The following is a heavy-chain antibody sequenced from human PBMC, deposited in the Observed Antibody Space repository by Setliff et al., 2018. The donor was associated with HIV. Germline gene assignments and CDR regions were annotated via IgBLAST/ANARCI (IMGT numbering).Heavy chain of an antibody. CDR3: ARPGMGGYSSGWYPGHWFDP. Sequence: SETLSLTCSVSSGSVSGYYWGWIRQPPGKKLEWIGYIHSSGSTIYSASLKSRVSISVDTSKNQFSLKLSSVTAADTAVYYCARPGMGGYSSGWYPGHWFDPWGQGTLVTVS. CDR2: IHSSGST. V-gene: IGHV4-59*08. D-gene: IGHD6-19*01. J-gene: IGHJ5*02. CDR1: SGSVSGYY.